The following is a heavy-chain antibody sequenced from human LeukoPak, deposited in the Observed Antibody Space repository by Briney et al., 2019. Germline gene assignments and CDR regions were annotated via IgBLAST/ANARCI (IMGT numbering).Heavy chain of an antibody. D-gene: IGHD1-1*01. J-gene: IGHJ4*02. CDR2: FDPEDGET. CDR3: ARTNSKVRGLNSPFDY. Sequence: VASVKVSCKVSGYTLTELSMHWVRQAPGKGLEWMGGFDPEDGETIYAQKFQGRVTMTTDTSTSTAYMELRSLRSDDTAVYYCARTNSKVRGLNSPFDYWGQGTLVTVSS. V-gene: IGHV1-24*01. CDR1: GYTLTELS.